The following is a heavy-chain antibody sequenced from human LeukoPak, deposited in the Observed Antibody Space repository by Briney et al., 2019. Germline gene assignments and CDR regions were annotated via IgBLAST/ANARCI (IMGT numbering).Heavy chain of an antibody. CDR3: ARRYCSGGSCYYFDY. D-gene: IGHD2-15*01. Sequence: SETLSLTCAVYGGSFSGYYWSWIRQPLGKGLEWIGEINHSGSTNYNPSLKSRVTISVDTSKNQFSLKLSSVTAADTAVYYCARRYCSGGSCYYFDYWGQGTLVTVSS. V-gene: IGHV4-34*01. CDR1: GGSFSGYY. CDR2: INHSGST. J-gene: IGHJ4*02.